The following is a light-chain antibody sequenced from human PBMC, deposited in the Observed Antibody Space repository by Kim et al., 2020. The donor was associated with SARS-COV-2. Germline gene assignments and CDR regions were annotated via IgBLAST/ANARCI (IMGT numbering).Light chain of an antibody. CDR2: EVS. V-gene: IGLV2-8*01. CDR3: SSYTGSNSLV. CDR1: SSDIGGGHNY. J-gene: IGLJ3*02. Sequence: QSVTTSCTGTSSDIGGGHNYVSWYQQHPGKAPKLMIFEVSQRPSGVPDRFSGSKSGNTASLTVSGLQAEDEADYYCSSYTGSNSLVFGGGTQLTVL.